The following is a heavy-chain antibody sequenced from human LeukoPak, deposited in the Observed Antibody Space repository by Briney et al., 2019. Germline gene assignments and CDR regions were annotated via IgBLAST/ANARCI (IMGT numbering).Heavy chain of an antibody. J-gene: IGHJ2*01. CDR3: ARASHGDSVHFDL. CDR2: ISSNGGST. D-gene: IGHD4-17*01. CDR1: GFTFSSYD. Sequence: GGSLRLFCAVSGFTFSSYDMHCVREAPGKGLEYVSAISSNGGSTYYANSVRGRFTISRDNSKNTLYLQMGSLRAEDMAVYYCARASHGDSVHFDLWGRGTLVTVSS. V-gene: IGHV3-64*01.